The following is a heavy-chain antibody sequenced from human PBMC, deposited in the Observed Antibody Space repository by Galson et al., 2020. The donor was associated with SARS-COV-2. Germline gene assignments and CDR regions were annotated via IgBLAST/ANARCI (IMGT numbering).Heavy chain of an antibody. CDR2: LNSRVST. J-gene: IGHJ4*02. Sequence: ETLSLTCAFYGGPFSGYYWSWIRQPPGKGLVWIGQLNSRVSTNYNPSLPRPVTISVDTSKNHLPLKLSPVTAADTARYYVAREENSFLVVTGTLMCYIEYGGRGALATVSS. V-gene: IGHV4-34*01. CDR1: GGPFSGYY. D-gene: IGHD2-21*02. CDR3: AREENSFLVVTGTLMCYIEY.